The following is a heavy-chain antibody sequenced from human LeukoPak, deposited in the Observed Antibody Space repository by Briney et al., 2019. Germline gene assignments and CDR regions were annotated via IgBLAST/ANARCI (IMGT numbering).Heavy chain of an antibody. V-gene: IGHV3-7*01. CDR2: IKQDGSEK. CDR3: ARVRSGSYYNAFDI. D-gene: IGHD1-26*01. Sequence: GGSLRLSCAASGFTFSSYWMSWVRQAPGKGLEWVANIKQDGSEKYYVDSVKGRFTISRDNAKNSLYLQMNSLRAEDTAVYYCARVRSGSYYNAFDIWGQGTMVTVSS. CDR1: GFTFSSYW. J-gene: IGHJ3*02.